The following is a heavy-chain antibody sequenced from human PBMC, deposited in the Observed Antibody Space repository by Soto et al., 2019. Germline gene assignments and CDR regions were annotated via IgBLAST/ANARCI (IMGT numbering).Heavy chain of an antibody. CDR3: ARMGGYSYAPGWFDP. V-gene: IGHV3-48*02. CDR1: AFTFSSYS. J-gene: IGHJ5*02. Sequence: LRLSCAASAFTFSSYSMNWVRQAPGKGLEWVSYISSSSSTIYYADSVKGRFTISRDNAKNSLYLQMNSLRDEDTAVYYCARMGGYSYAPGWFDPWGQGTLVTVSS. CDR2: ISSSSSTI. D-gene: IGHD5-18*01.